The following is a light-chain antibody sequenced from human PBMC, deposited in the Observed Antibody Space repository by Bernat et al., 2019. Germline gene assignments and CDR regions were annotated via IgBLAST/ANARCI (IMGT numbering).Light chain of an antibody. CDR3: GSYAGNSFV. CDR2: DVS. J-gene: IGLJ1*01. CDR1: SSDVGDRNY. V-gene: IGLV2-11*01. Sequence: QSALTQPRSVSGSPGQSVTISCTGTSSDVGDRNYVSWYQHHPGQAPKFIIYDVSKRPSGVPDRFSGSKSGHTASLTISGLQADDEADYYCGSYAGNSFVVGTGTKVSVL.